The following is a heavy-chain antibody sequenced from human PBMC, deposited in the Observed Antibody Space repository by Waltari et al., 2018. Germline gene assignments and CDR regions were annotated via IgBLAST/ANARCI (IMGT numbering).Heavy chain of an antibody. D-gene: IGHD1-26*01. CDR3: TRGLVGAPG. Sequence: VQLVDSGGDVLQPGGSLRLTCETSGFPFFNYEMNWVRQAPGKGLEWIAYISNTGTRTFYSDSVRGRFTISRDDAKNSVFLQMNDLKVDDSGLYYCTRGLVGAPGWGQGTLVTVSS. CDR2: ISNTGTRT. CDR1: GFPFFNYE. J-gene: IGHJ4*02. V-gene: IGHV3-48*03.